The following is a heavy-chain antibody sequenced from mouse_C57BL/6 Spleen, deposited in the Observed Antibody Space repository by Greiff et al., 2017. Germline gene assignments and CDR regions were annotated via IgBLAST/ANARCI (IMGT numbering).Heavy chain of an antibody. J-gene: IGHJ2*01. CDR3: ASIYYGNPEDY. Sequence: VQLQQSGPGLVKPSQSLSLTCSVTGYSITRGYYWNWLRQFPGNKLEWMGYISYDGSNNYNPSLTNRISITRSTSKNQFFLKLNSMTTEDTATYYCASIYYGNPEDYWGQGTTLTVSS. D-gene: IGHD2-1*01. CDR2: ISYDGSN. CDR1: GYSITRGYY. V-gene: IGHV3-6*01.